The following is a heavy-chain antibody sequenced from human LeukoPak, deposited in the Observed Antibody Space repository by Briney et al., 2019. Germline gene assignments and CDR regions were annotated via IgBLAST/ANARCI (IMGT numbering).Heavy chain of an antibody. Sequence: SETLSLTCTVSGGSISSYYWSWIRQPPGKGLEWIGYIYYSGSTNYNPSLKSRVTISVDTSKNQFSLKLSSVTAADMAVYYCARFTYDFWSGYDDAFDIWGQGTMVTVSS. CDR2: IYYSGST. CDR1: GGSISSYY. V-gene: IGHV4-59*01. J-gene: IGHJ3*02. CDR3: ARFTYDFWSGYDDAFDI. D-gene: IGHD3-3*01.